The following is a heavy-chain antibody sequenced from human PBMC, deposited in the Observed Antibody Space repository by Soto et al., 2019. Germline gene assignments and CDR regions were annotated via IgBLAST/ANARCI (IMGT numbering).Heavy chain of an antibody. CDR1: GGSISSGGYY. Sequence: TSETLSLTCTVSGGSISSGGYYWSWIRQHPGKGLEWIGYIYYSGSTYYNPSLKSRVTISVDTSKNQFSLKLSSVTAADTAVYYCARPALAGTTFGFDYWGQGTLVTVSS. V-gene: IGHV4-31*03. J-gene: IGHJ4*02. CDR3: ARPALAGTTFGFDY. CDR2: IYYSGST. D-gene: IGHD1-7*01.